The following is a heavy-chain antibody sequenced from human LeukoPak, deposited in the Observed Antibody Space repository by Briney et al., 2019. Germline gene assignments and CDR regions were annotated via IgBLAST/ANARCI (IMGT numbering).Heavy chain of an antibody. CDR3: ACRSGISTTGIFWRH. CDR1: GITVSSTY. V-gene: IGHV3-66*01. Sequence: GGSLRLSCEVSGITVSSTYVSWVRQAPGKGPECVSVIYSAGTTYYTDSVKGRFTISRDNSKNTVSFQLNSLRVEDTAVYYCACRSGISTTGIFWRHWGQGTLGTVSS. J-gene: IGHJ4*02. CDR2: IYSAGTT. D-gene: IGHD6-13*01.